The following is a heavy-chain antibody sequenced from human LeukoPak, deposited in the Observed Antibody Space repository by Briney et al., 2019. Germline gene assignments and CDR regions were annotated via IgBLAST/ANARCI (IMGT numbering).Heavy chain of an antibody. V-gene: IGHV4-61*02. CDR1: GGSISSGSYY. CDR3: ARGGPDYYYYYMDV. J-gene: IGHJ6*03. Sequence: SQTLSLTCTVSGGSISSGSYYWSWIRQPAGKGLEWIGCIYTSGSTNYNPSLKSRVTISVDTSKNQFSLKLSSVTAADTAVYYCARGGPDYYYYYMDVWGKGTTVTVSS. CDR2: IYTSGST.